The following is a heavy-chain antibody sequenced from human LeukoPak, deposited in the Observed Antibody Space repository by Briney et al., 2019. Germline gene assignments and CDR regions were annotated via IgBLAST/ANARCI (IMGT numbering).Heavy chain of an antibody. CDR3: ARVRKFDYGGNPLLNFDY. J-gene: IGHJ4*02. Sequence: ASVKVSCKASGYTFTSYGISWVRQAPGQGLEWMGWISAYNGNTNYAQKLQGRVTMTTDTSTSTAYMELRSLRSDDTAVYYCARVRKFDYGGNPLLNFDYWGQGTLVTVSS. D-gene: IGHD4-23*01. CDR2: ISAYNGNT. CDR1: GYTFTSYG. V-gene: IGHV1-18*01.